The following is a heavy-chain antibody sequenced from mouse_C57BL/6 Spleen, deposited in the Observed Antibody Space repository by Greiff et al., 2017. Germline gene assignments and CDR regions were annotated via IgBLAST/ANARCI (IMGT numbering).Heavy chain of an antibody. V-gene: IGHV1-26*01. Sequence: EVQLQQSGPELVKPGASVKISCKASGYTFTDYYMNWVKQSHGKSLEWIGDINPNNGGTSYNQKFKGKATLTVDKSSSTAYMELRSLTSEDSAVYYCARRLIYFRNAMDYWGQGTSVTVSS. D-gene: IGHD2-1*01. CDR2: INPNNGGT. J-gene: IGHJ4*01. CDR3: ARRLIYFRNAMDY. CDR1: GYTFTDYY.